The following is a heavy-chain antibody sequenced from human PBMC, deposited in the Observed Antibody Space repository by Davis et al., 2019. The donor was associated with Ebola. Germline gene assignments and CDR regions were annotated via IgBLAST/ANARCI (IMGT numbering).Heavy chain of an antibody. Sequence: MPSETLSLTCTVSGGSISSSYWSWIRQPPGKGLEWIGYIYYSGSTNYNPSLKSRVTISVDTSKIQFSLKLSSVTAADTAVYYCARFPVLWFRNYGMDVWGQGTTVTVSS. CDR2: IYYSGST. J-gene: IGHJ6*02. D-gene: IGHD3-10*01. CDR3: ARFPVLWFRNYGMDV. V-gene: IGHV4-59*12. CDR1: GGSISSSY.